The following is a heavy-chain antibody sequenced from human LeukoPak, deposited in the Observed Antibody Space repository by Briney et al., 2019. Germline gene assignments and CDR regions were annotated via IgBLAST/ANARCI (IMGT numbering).Heavy chain of an antibody. CDR2: INPKSGAT. J-gene: IGHJ4*02. CDR3: VRAGPAAPPDY. D-gene: IGHD2-15*01. V-gene: IGHV1-2*02. CDR1: GYSFTDYY. Sequence: ASVKVSCKASGYSFTDYYIHWVRQAPGQGFEWMGWINPKSGATDYSQKFQDRVTLTRDTSIAAAHMELSNLRSDDTAVYYCVRAGPAAPPDYWGQGTLVTVSP.